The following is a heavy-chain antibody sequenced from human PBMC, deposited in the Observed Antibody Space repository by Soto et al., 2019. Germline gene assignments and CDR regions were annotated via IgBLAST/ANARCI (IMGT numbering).Heavy chain of an antibody. D-gene: IGHD2-21*02. CDR1: GYRFTSYW. J-gene: IGHJ3*02. CDR2: IDPSDSCT. CDR3: ARVVVVTAISAFDI. V-gene: IGHV5-10-1*01. Sequence: GESLKISCKVSGYRFTSYWISWVRQMPGKGLEWMGRIDPSDSCTNYSPSFQGHVTISADKSISTAYLQWSSLKASDTAMYYCARVVVVTAISAFDIWGQGTMVTVSS.